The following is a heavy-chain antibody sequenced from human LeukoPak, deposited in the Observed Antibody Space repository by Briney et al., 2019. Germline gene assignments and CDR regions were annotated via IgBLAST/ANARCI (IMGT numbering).Heavy chain of an antibody. J-gene: IGHJ4*02. Sequence: SETLPLTCTVSGGSISSYYRSWIRQPPGKGLEWIGYIYYSGSTNYNPSLKSRVTISVDTSKNQFSLKLSSVTAADTAVYYCARHGSKRYYYDSSGYYFDYWGQGTLVTVSS. D-gene: IGHD3-22*01. V-gene: IGHV4-59*08. CDR3: ARHGSKRYYYDSSGYYFDY. CDR2: IYYSGST. CDR1: GGSISSYY.